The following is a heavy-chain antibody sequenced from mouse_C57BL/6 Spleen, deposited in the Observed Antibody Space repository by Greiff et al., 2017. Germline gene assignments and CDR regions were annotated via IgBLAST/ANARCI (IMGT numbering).Heavy chain of an antibody. Sequence: QVQLQQPGAELVRPGSSVKLSCKASGYTFTSYWMDWVKQRPGQGLEWIGNIYPSDSETHYNQKFKDEATLTVDKSSSTAYMQLSSLTSEDSAFYYGGRGTSGSWLAYWGQGTLVTVAA. CDR3: GRGTSGSWLAY. D-gene: IGHD3-1*01. CDR1: GYTFTSYW. V-gene: IGHV1-61*01. J-gene: IGHJ3*01. CDR2: IYPSDSET.